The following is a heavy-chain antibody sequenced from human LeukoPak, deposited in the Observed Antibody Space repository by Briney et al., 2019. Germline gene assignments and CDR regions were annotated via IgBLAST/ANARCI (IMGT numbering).Heavy chain of an antibody. CDR2: ISTYNDNT. V-gene: IGHV1-18*01. J-gene: IGHJ4*02. CDR1: GYTFNTYN. Sequence: ASVKVSCKASGYTFNTYNINWVRQAPGQGLEWMGWISTYNDNTNYAQKFQGRVTMTTDTSTSTAYMELRSLRSDDTAVYYCARYPIIAAGIFDYWGQGTLVTVSS. D-gene: IGHD6-6*01. CDR3: ARYPIIAAGIFDY.